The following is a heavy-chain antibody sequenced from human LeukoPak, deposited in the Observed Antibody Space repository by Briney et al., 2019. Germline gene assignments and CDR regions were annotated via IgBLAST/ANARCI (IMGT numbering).Heavy chain of an antibody. CDR1: GFTVSSNY. D-gene: IGHD3-10*01. CDR3: ARDLYYYGSGSDNFLYY. CDR2: INSGGST. J-gene: IGHJ4*02. Sequence: GGSLRLSCAAPGFTVSSNYMNWVRQAPGQGLEWVSVINSGGSTHYADSVKGRFTISRDNSKNTLYLQMNSLRAEDTAVYYCARDLYYYGSGSDNFLYYWGQGTLVTVSS. V-gene: IGHV3-53*01.